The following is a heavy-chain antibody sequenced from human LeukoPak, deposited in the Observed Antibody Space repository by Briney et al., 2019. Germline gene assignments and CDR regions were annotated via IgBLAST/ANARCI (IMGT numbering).Heavy chain of an antibody. D-gene: IGHD5-18*01. CDR2: ISYDGSNK. CDR3: AKDDTAKTDY. J-gene: IGHJ4*02. CDR1: GFTFSSYW. Sequence: PGGSLRLSWAASGFTFSSYWMHWVRQAPGKGLEWVAVISYDGSNKYYADSVKGRFTISRDNSKNTLYLQMNSLRAEDTAVYYCAKDDTAKTDYWGQGTLVTVSS. V-gene: IGHV3-30*18.